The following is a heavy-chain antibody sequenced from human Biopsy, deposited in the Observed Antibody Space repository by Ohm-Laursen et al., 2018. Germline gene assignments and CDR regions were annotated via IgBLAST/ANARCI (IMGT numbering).Heavy chain of an antibody. V-gene: IGHV3-9*01. Sequence: SLRLSCAASGFSFDDYAMHWVRQAPGKGLEWVSGISWNSGSIGYADSVKGRFTISRDNSRNTLFLQMNSLKAEDTAVYYCAKDRFPYTSGYSSVFEYWGQGTLVTVSS. D-gene: IGHD3-22*01. CDR3: AKDRFPYTSGYSSVFEY. CDR1: GFSFDDYA. CDR2: ISWNSGSI. J-gene: IGHJ4*02.